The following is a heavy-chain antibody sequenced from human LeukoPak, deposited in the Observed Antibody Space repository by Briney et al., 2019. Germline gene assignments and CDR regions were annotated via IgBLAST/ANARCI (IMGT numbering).Heavy chain of an antibody. CDR2: IYYSGST. CDR3: ARDRFLEWLPEYYFDY. D-gene: IGHD3-3*01. CDR1: GGSISSSSYY. Sequence: PSETLSLTCTVSGGSISSSSYYWGWIRQPPGKGLEWIGSIYYSGSTYYNPSLKSRVTISVDTSKNQFSLKLSSVTAADTAVYYCARDRFLEWLPEYYFDYWGQGTLVTVSS. J-gene: IGHJ4*02. V-gene: IGHV4-39*07.